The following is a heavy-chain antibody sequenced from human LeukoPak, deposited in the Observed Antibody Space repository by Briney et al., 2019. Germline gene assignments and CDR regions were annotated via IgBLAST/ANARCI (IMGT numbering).Heavy chain of an antibody. J-gene: IGHJ4*02. D-gene: IGHD6-6*01. CDR1: GYSFTNYW. V-gene: IGHV5-51*01. CDR2: TYPDDSDT. CDR3: ARRRGDGSSPVDY. Sequence: GESLKISCKGSGYSFTNYWIGWVRQMPGKGLEWMGITYPDDSDTRYSPSFQDQVTISADNSISTAYMRWRSLKASDTAMYYCARRRGDGSSPVDYWGQGTLVTVSS.